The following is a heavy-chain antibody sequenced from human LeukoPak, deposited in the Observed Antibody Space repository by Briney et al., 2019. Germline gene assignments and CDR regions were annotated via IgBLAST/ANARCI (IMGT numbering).Heavy chain of an antibody. D-gene: IGHD6-6*01. V-gene: IGHV4-34*01. CDR2: ISHSGST. CDR3: ARAVMLSSSSPYYMDV. Sequence: SETLSLTCAVYGGSFSGYSWSWIRQPPGKGLERIGEISHSGSTNYNPSLKSRVTISVDTSKNQFSLKLSSVTAADTAVYYCARAVMLSSSSPYYMDVWGKGTTVTVSS. CDR1: GGSFSGYS. J-gene: IGHJ6*03.